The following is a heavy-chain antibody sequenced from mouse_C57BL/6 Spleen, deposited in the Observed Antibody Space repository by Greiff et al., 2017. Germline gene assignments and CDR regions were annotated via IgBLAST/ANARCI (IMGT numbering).Heavy chain of an antibody. CDR3: ARHGAIYYDPYYARDY. CDR1: GFSLTSYG. J-gene: IGHJ4*01. V-gene: IGHV2-6-1*01. D-gene: IGHD2-4*01. Sequence: QVQLQQSGPGLVAPSQSLSITCTVSGFSLTSYGVHWVRQPPGKGLEWLVVIWSDGSTTYNSALKSRLSISKDNSKSQAFLKMNSLQTDDTAMYYCARHGAIYYDPYYARDYGGQGTSVTVSS. CDR2: IWSDGST.